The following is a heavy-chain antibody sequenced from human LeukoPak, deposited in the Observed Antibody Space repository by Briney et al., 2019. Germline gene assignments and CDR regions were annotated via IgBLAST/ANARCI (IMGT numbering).Heavy chain of an antibody. CDR3: ARAVRWDGDLDY. CDR1: GFTFSSYW. Sequence: PGGSLRLSCAASGFTFSSYWMHWVRQAPGKGLVWVSRINIDGRNTISADSVEGRFTISRDNAKNTLYLQMNSLRVDDTAVYYCARAVRWDGDLDYWGQGTLVTVSS. CDR2: INIDGRNT. D-gene: IGHD4-17*01. J-gene: IGHJ4*02. V-gene: IGHV3-74*01.